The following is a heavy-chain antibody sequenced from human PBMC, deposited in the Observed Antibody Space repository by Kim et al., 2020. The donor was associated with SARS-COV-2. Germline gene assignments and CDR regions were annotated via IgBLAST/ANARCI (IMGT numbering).Heavy chain of an antibody. CDR2: ISYDGSNK. CDR3: ARISSVSYRGYFDY. CDR1: GFTFSSYA. Sequence: GGSLRLSCAASGFTFSSYAMHWVRQDQRKAREWVAGISYDGSNKYYADSVKGRFTISRDKSKNTLYLQMNSLRAEDTAVYYCARISSVSYRGYFDYWGQGTLVTVSS. V-gene: IGHV3-30-3*01. J-gene: IGHJ4*02. D-gene: IGHD1-26*01.